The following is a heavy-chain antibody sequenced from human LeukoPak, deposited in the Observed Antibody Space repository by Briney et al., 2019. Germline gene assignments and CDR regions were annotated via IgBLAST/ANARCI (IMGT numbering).Heavy chain of an antibody. J-gene: IGHJ6*02. D-gene: IGHD2-15*01. V-gene: IGHV4-39*01. CDR1: GGSISSSSHY. CDR3: ARHIVGRSIDV. Sequence: PSETLSLTCTVSGGSISSSSHYWGWIRQPPGKGLEWIGSIYYSGRTYNNPSLKSRVTVSADTSNNQFSLRLSSVTAADTAVYYCARHIVGRSIDVWGRGTPVTVSS. CDR2: IYYSGRT.